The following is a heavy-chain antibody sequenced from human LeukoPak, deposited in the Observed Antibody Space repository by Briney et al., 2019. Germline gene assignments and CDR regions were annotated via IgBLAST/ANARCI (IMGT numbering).Heavy chain of an antibody. CDR2: MNPNSGNT. V-gene: IGHV1-8*01. CDR1: GYTFTSYD. CDR3: ARAPRYSGCLYYYYYGMDV. Sequence: GASVKVSCKPSGYTFTSYDINWVRQAAGQGLEWMGWMNPNSGNTGSSQTFQCRVTITTNTSISTAYMELSSLTSEDTAVYYCARAPRYSGCLYYYYYGMDVEVQGTTATVS. D-gene: IGHD5-12*01. J-gene: IGHJ6*02.